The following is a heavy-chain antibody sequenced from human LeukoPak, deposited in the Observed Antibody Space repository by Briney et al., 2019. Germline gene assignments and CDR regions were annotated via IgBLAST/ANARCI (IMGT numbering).Heavy chain of an antibody. CDR1: GVTFSNYA. CDR3: ARGSLITMVRGIPGDI. Sequence: GGSLRLSCAASGVTFSNYALSWVRQAPGKGLEWVSAITGSGGDTYYADSVKGRFTISRDNSKNTLYLQMNSLRAEDTAVYYCARGSLITMVRGIPGDIWGQGTMVTVSS. CDR2: ITGSGGDT. J-gene: IGHJ3*02. D-gene: IGHD3-10*01. V-gene: IGHV3-23*01.